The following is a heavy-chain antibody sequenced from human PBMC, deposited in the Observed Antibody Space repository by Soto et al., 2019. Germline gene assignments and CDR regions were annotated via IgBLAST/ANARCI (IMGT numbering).Heavy chain of an antibody. J-gene: IGHJ4*02. V-gene: IGHV3-74*01. D-gene: IGHD1-7*01. CDR2: IKSDGIST. CDR3: ARDNWNSF. Sequence: PGGSLRLSCAASGFTFSSYAMSWVRQAPGKGLVWVSRIKSDGISTNYADSVKGRFTISRDNAKSTLYLQMNSLRAEDTAVYYCARDNWNSFWGQGTLVTVSS. CDR1: GFTFSSYA.